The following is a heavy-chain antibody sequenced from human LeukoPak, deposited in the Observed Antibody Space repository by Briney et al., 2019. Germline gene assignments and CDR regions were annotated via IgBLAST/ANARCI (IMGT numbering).Heavy chain of an antibody. J-gene: IGHJ3*02. V-gene: IGHV1-69*13. CDR1: GGTFSSYA. CDR3: ARRVSPPKVYSSGYRDAFDI. D-gene: IGHD3-22*01. CDR2: IIPIFGTA. Sequence: SVKVSCKASGGTFSSYAISRVRQAPGQGLEWMGGIIPIFGTANYAQKFQGRVTITADESTSTAYMELSSLRSEDTAVYYCARRVSPPKVYSSGYRDAFDIWGQGTMVTVSS.